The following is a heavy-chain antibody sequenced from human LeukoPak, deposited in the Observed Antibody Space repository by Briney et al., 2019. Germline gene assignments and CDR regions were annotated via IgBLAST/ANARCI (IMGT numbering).Heavy chain of an antibody. J-gene: IGHJ4*02. CDR1: GYTFTSYA. Sequence: ASVKVSCKASGYTFTSYAMNWVRQAPGQGLEWMGWINTNTGNPTYAQGFTGRFVFSLDTSVSTAYLQISSLKAEDTAMYYCARDTELPYSSSFDYWGQGTLVTVSS. CDR2: INTNTGNP. D-gene: IGHD6-13*01. CDR3: ARDTELPYSSSFDY. V-gene: IGHV7-4-1*02.